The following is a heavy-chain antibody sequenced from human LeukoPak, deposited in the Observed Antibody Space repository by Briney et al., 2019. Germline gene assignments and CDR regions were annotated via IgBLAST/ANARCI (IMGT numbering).Heavy chain of an antibody. D-gene: IGHD2-2*01. J-gene: IGHJ4*02. CDR1: GFTFSSYA. Sequence: GRSLRLSCAASGFTFSSYAMHWVPQAPGKGLEWVAVISYDGSNKYYADSVKGRFTLSRDNSTNTLYLQMNSLRAEDTAVYYCASGADTYCSSTSCYGFSDYWGQGTLVTVSS. CDR2: ISYDGSNK. CDR3: ASGADTYCSSTSCYGFSDY. V-gene: IGHV3-30*04.